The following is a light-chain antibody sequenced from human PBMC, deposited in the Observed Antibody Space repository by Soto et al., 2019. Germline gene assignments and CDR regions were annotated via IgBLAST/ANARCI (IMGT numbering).Light chain of an antibody. CDR1: SSNIGDNP. CDR2: IND. V-gene: IGLV1-44*01. CDR3: AAWDDSLNAL. J-gene: IGLJ1*01. Sequence: QSLLTQPPSASRTPGQRITISCSGSSSNIGDNPVNWYQQLPGAAPKLLIYINDQRPSGVPDRFSGSKSGTSASLAISGLQPEDEADYYCAAWDDSLNALFGTGTKVTVL.